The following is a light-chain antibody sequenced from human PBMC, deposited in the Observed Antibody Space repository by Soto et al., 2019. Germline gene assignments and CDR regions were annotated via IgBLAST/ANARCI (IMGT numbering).Light chain of an antibody. Sequence: QSALTQPASVSGSPGQSITISCTGTSSDVGGYNYVSWYQQHPGKAPKLMIYEVSNRPSGVSNRFSGSKSGNTASLTISGLHAEDEADYYCSLYTSSITYVFGTGTKVTVL. J-gene: IGLJ1*01. CDR2: EVS. CDR3: SLYTSSITYV. CDR1: SSDVGGYNY. V-gene: IGLV2-14*01.